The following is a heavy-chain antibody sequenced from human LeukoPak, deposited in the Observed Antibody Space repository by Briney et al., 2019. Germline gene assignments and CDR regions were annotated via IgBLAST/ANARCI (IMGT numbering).Heavy chain of an antibody. CDR2: IYSSGTT. Sequence: SETLSLTGTVSGVSISGYYWGWLRQPPGKGLEWIGSIYSSGTTYYNPSLKSRVTISVDTSKNQFSLRLSSVTAADTAVYYCARPPRGTTSYFDYWGQGTLVTVS. CDR3: ARPPRGTTSYFDY. CDR1: GVSISGYY. V-gene: IGHV4-39*01. J-gene: IGHJ4*02. D-gene: IGHD4-17*01.